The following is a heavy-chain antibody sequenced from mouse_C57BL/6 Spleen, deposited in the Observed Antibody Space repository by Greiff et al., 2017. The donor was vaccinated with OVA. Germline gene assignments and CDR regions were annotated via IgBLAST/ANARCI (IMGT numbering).Heavy chain of an antibody. J-gene: IGHJ2*01. CDR3: ASQIYYDYDVWFDY. Sequence: VQLQQSGAELVKPGASVKLSCKASGYTFTSYWMHWVKQRPGRGLEWIGRIDPNSGGTKYNEKFKSKATLTGDKPSSTDYMQLNSLTSEDSAVYYCASQIYYDYDVWFDYWGQGTTLTVSS. CDR2: IDPNSGGT. CDR1: GYTFTSYW. D-gene: IGHD2-4*01. V-gene: IGHV1-72*01.